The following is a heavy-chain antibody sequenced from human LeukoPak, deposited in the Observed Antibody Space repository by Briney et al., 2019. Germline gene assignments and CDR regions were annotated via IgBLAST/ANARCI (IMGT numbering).Heavy chain of an antibody. V-gene: IGHV3-21*01. Sequence: GGSLRLSCAASGVTFSSYSMNWVRQAPGKGLEWVSSISSSSSYIYYADSVKGRFTISRDNAKNSLYLQMNSLRAEDTAVYYCARDLLVAGELLGNDYWGQGTLVTVSS. D-gene: IGHD1-26*01. J-gene: IGHJ4*02. CDR1: GVTFSSYS. CDR3: ARDLLVAGELLGNDY. CDR2: ISSSSSYI.